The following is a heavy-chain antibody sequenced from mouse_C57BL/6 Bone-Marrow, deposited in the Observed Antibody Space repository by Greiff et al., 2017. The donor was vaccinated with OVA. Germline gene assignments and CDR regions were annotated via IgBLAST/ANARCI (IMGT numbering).Heavy chain of an antibody. V-gene: IGHV2-2*01. CDR3: ARNDGSSPHAMDY. CDR1: GFSLTSYG. J-gene: IGHJ4*01. CDR2: IWSGGST. Sequence: VQLVESGPGLVQPSQSLSITCTVSGFSLTSYGVHWVRQSPGKGLEWLGVIWSGGSTDYNAAFISRLSISKDNSKSQVFLKMNSLQADDTAIYYCARNDGSSPHAMDYWGQGTSVTVSS. D-gene: IGHD1-1*01.